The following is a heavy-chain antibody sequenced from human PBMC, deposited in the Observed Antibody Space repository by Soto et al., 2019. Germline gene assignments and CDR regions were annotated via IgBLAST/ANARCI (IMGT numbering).Heavy chain of an antibody. J-gene: IGHJ4*02. CDR2: IFPIFGRT. Sequence: SVKVSCKASGGTFKNHVFNWVRQAPGQGLEWVEGIFPIFGRTNHAQKFQGRVTISADESTRTVYLELSSLSSDDTAVYYCARDLEFRDGNISHLDYWGQGTLVTVSS. CDR1: GGTFKNHV. CDR3: ARDLEFRDGNISHLDY. D-gene: IGHD3-10*01. V-gene: IGHV1-69*13.